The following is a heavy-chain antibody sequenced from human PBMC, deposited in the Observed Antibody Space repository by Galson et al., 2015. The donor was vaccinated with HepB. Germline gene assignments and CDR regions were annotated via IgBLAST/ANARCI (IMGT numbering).Heavy chain of an antibody. D-gene: IGHD4/OR15-4a*01. Sequence: SVKVSCKASDYTFTINGISWVRQTPRQGLEWLGWISAYGGNTKYAQKYQGRITLTRDTSTSTAYMELRSLRSDDTAVYYCARDRDYRFDYWGQGTLVTVSS. CDR1: DYTFTING. CDR2: ISAYGGNT. V-gene: IGHV1-18*04. CDR3: ARDRDYRFDY. J-gene: IGHJ4*02.